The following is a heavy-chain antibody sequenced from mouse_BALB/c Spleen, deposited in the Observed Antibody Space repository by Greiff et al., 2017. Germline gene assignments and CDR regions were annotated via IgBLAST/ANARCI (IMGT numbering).Heavy chain of an antibody. Sequence: EVQGVESGGGLVQPGGSRKLSCAASGFTFSSFGMHWVRQAPEKGLEWVAYISSGSSTIYYADTVKGRFTISRDNPKNTLFLQMTSLRSEDTAMYYCARLGWYAMDYWGQGTSVTVSS. J-gene: IGHJ4*01. V-gene: IGHV5-17*02. CDR2: ISSGSSTI. D-gene: IGHD2-3*01. CDR1: GFTFSSFG. CDR3: ARLGWYAMDY.